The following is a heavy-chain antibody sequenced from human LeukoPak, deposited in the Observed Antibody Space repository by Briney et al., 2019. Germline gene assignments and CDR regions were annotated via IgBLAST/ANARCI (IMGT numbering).Heavy chain of an antibody. Sequence: SETLSPTCTVSGASISSSSWTWIRQSPGKGLESPGFISNNGKTKYKSSFEGRVSMSLDTSKSQFSLTLSSVTAADTAVYYCAKSGHSYYYTPGDFSWGQGTLVTVSS. D-gene: IGHD3-22*01. CDR1: GASISSSS. V-gene: IGHV4-59*08. CDR2: ISNNGKT. CDR3: AKSGHSYYYTPGDFS. J-gene: IGHJ5*02.